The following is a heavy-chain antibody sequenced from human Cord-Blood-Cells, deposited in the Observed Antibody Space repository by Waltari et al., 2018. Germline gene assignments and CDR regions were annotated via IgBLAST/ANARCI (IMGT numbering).Heavy chain of an antibody. CDR1: GGSFSGYY. Sequence: QVQLQQWGAGLLKPSETLSLTCAVYGGSFSGYYWSWIRQPPGKGLEWIGEINHSGSTTYNPSLKSRVPISVDTSKNQFSLKLSSVTAADTAVYYCARSHYYGSGSYYWGQGTLVTVSS. D-gene: IGHD3-10*01. CDR2: INHSGST. J-gene: IGHJ4*02. V-gene: IGHV4-34*01. CDR3: ARSHYYGSGSYY.